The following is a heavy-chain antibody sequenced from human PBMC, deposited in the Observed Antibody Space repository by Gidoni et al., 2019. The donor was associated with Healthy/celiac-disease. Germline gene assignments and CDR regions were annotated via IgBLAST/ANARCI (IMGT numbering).Heavy chain of an antibody. V-gene: IGHV3-9*01. Sequence: EVQLVESGGGLVQPGRSLRLSCAASGFTFDDYATLWVRQAPGQGLECVSGICWNSGSIGYADSVQGRFTISRDNAKNSLYLQMNSLRAEDTALYYCAAAGGDYLGYWGQGTLVTVSS. CDR1: GFTFDDYA. D-gene: IGHD4-17*01. CDR3: AAAGGDYLGY. J-gene: IGHJ4*02. CDR2: ICWNSGSI.